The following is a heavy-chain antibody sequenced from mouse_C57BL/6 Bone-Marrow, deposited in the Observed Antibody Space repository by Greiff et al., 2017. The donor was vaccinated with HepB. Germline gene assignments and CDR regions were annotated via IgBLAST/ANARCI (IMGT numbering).Heavy chain of an antibody. D-gene: IGHD1-1*01. CDR1: GFTFSDFY. V-gene: IGHV7-1*01. J-gene: IGHJ2*01. Sequence: EVKVVESGGGLVQSGRSLRLSCATSGFTFSDFYMEWVRQAPGKGLEWIAASRNKANDYTTEYSASVKGRFIVSRDTSQSILYLQMNALRAEDTAIYYCARGRDYGSSEDYFDYWGQGTTLTVSS. CDR2: SRNKANDYTT. CDR3: ARGRDYGSSEDYFDY.